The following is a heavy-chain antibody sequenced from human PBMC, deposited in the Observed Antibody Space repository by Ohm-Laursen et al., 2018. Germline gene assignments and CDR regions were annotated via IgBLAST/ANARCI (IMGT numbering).Heavy chain of an antibody. Sequence: SETLSLTCALYSGSFGPYYWSWIRQPPGKGLEWIGEINHRGNTNYSPTLKSRVTMSVDASRNHFSLELTSVTAADTAVYYCSREYSDDGGYRYDAFDVWGHGTMVTVSS. CDR2: INHRGNT. J-gene: IGHJ3*01. CDR3: SREYSDDGGYRYDAFDV. D-gene: IGHD2-15*01. V-gene: IGHV4-34*01. CDR1: SGSFGPYY.